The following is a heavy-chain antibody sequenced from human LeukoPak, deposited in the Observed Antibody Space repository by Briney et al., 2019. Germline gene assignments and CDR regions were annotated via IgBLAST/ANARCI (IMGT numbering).Heavy chain of an antibody. Sequence: GGSLRLSCAASGFTFSSYAMHWVRQAPGKGLEWVSVIFADGRTYYIDSVKGRFNISRDNSKNTLYLEMSDLRAEDMAVYYCAILPGYWGQGTLVTVSS. CDR3: AILPGY. J-gene: IGHJ4*02. CDR2: IFADGRT. CDR1: GFTFSSYA. V-gene: IGHV3-53*01.